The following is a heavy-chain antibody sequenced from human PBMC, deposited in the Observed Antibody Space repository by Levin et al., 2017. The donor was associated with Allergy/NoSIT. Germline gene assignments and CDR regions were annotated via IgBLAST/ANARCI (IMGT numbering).Heavy chain of an antibody. V-gene: IGHV3-30*18. J-gene: IGHJ4*02. CDR1: GFTFSSYG. CDR3: AKEGGTPGIAVAGYDY. D-gene: IGHD6-19*01. CDR2: ISYDGSNK. Sequence: GESLKISCAASGFTFSSYGMHWVRQAPGKGLEWVAVISYDGSNKYYADSVKGRFTISRDNSKNTLYLQMNSLRAEDTAVYYCAKEGGTPGIAVAGYDYWGQGTLVTVSS.